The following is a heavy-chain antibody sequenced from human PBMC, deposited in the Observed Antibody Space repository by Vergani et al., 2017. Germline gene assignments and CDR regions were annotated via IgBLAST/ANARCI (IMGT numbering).Heavy chain of an antibody. D-gene: IGHD1-26*01. Sequence: QVQLVQSGAEVKKPGASVKVSCKASGYTFTGYYMHWVRQAPGQGLEWMGWINPNSGGTNYAQKVQGRVTMTRDTSISTAYMELSRLRSDDTAVYYCARQCIVGAIDLDYWGQGTLVTVSS. J-gene: IGHJ4*02. CDR1: GYTFTGYY. V-gene: IGHV1-2*02. CDR2: INPNSGGT. CDR3: ARQCIVGAIDLDY.